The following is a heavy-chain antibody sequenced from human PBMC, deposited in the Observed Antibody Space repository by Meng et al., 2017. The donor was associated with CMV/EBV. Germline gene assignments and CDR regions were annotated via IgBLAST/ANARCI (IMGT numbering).Heavy chain of an antibody. CDR1: GGTFSSYA. J-gene: IGHJ6*02. D-gene: IGHD2-2*01. Sequence: SVKVSCKASGGTFSSYAISWVRQAPGQGLEWMGGIIPILGIANYAQKFQGRLTITADKSTSTAYMELSSLRSEDTAVYYCARDRYCSSTSCHHHSPYGMDVWGQGTTVTVSS. V-gene: IGHV1-69*10. CDR3: ARDRYCSSTSCHHHSPYGMDV. CDR2: IIPILGIA.